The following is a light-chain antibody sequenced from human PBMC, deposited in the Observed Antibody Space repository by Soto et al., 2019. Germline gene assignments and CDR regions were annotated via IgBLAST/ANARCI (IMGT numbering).Light chain of an antibody. CDR2: DVS. CDR3: QQRSDWPLT. V-gene: IGKV3-11*01. J-gene: IGKJ5*01. Sequence: IVLTQSPATLSLSPGKRATLSCWASQSVSSNYLAWYQQKPGQAPRLLIYDVSNRASGIPARFSGSGSETDFTLTISSLEPEDFAVYYCQQRSDWPLTFGQGTRLEIK. CDR1: QSVSSN.